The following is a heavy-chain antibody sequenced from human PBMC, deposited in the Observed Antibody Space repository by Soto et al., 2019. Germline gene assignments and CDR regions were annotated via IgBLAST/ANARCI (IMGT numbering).Heavy chain of an antibody. D-gene: IGHD3-16*01. Sequence: QVQLVQSGAEVKKPGASVKVSCKASGYTFTSYGISWVRQAPGQGLEWMGWINGYNGNTNHAQKLQGRVTMSTDTSTSTAQMELRSLRSDDSAVYYCARMGDVPYYYFGMDVWGQGTTATVSS. V-gene: IGHV1-18*01. J-gene: IGHJ6*02. CDR3: ARMGDVPYYYFGMDV. CDR1: GYTFTSYG. CDR2: INGYNGNT.